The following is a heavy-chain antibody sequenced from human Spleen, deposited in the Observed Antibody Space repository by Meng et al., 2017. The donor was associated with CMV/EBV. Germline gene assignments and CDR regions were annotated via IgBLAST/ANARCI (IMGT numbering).Heavy chain of an antibody. D-gene: IGHD1-1*01. V-gene: IGHV3-72*01. CDR2: SRNKANSYTT. Sequence: SGFIFSDRYMNWLSQAHGKGLEGVARSRNKANSYTTEYAASVKGRFTISRDESENSLYLQMNSLQAEDTAVYYCARGSPATRYFDLWGRGTLVTVSS. CDR3: ARGSPATRYFDL. CDR1: GFIFSDRY. J-gene: IGHJ2*01.